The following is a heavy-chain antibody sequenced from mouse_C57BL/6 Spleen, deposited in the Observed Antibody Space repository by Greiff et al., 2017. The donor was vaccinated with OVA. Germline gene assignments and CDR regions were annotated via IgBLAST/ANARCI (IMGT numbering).Heavy chain of an antibody. CDR1: GYTFTSYW. Sequence: QVQLQQPGAELVKPGASVKLSCKASGYTFTSYWITWVKQRPGQGLEWIGDIYPGSGNTNYNEKFKGKATLTVDTSSSTAYMQLSSLTSEDSAVYYCARGDTAVVRDVDYWGQGTTLTVSS. J-gene: IGHJ2*01. CDR3: ARGDTAVVRDVDY. CDR2: IYPGSGNT. D-gene: IGHD1-1*01. V-gene: IGHV1-55*01.